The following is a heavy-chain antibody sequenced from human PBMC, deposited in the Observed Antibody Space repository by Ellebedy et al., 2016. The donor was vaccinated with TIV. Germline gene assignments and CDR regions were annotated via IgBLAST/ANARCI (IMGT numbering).Heavy chain of an antibody. CDR1: GYTFTGYY. J-gene: IGHJ6*02. Sequence: ASVKVSCKASGYTFTGYYMHWVRQAPGQGLEWMGWINPNSGGTNYAQKFQGRVTMTRDTSISTVYMELSSLRSEDTAVYYCAATRGSDLYYYYGMDVWGQGTTVTVFS. D-gene: IGHD1-26*01. CDR3: AATRGSDLYYYYGMDV. CDR2: INPNSGGT. V-gene: IGHV1-2*02.